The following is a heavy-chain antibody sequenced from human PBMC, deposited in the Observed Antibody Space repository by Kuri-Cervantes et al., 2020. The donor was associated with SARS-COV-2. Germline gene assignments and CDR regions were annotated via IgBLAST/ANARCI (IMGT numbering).Heavy chain of an antibody. CDR2: IKQDGSEK. V-gene: IGHV3-7*01. D-gene: IGHD6-19*01. Sequence: GGSLRLSCAASGFTFSSYWMSWVRQAPGKGLEWVANIKQDGSEKYYVDSVKGRFTISRDNAKNSLYLQMNSLRAEDTAVYYCATLSQWLGFSDAFDIWGQGTMVTVSS. CDR1: GFTFSSYW. J-gene: IGHJ3*02. CDR3: ATLSQWLGFSDAFDI.